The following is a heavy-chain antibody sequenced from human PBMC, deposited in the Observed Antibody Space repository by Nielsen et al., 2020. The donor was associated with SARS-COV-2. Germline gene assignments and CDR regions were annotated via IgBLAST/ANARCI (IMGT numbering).Heavy chain of an antibody. Sequence: RQAPGKGLEWIGSIYYSGSTYYNPSLKSRVTISVDTSKNQFSLKLSSVTAADTAVYYCARYVKGGSYDFWSGYWAGHVDYWGQGTLVTVSS. V-gene: IGHV4-39*07. CDR2: IYYSGST. J-gene: IGHJ4*02. D-gene: IGHD3-3*01. CDR3: ARYVKGGSYDFWSGYWAGHVDY.